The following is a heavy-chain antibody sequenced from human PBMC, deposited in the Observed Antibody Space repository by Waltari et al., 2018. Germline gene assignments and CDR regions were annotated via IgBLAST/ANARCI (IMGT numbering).Heavy chain of an antibody. Sequence: QVQLVQSGAEVKKPGASVKVSCKTSGYTFTAYYMHWVRQAPGQGLEWMGWMSGNAAYRDYAQKFRGRVTMTSETSLTTVYMEMKRLTSDDTAVYYCAREDIVATKVFDDWGHGTLVTVSS. CDR2: MSGNAAYR. D-gene: IGHD5-12*01. J-gene: IGHJ4*01. CDR3: AREDIVATKVFDD. CDR1: GYTFTAYY. V-gene: IGHV1-2*02.